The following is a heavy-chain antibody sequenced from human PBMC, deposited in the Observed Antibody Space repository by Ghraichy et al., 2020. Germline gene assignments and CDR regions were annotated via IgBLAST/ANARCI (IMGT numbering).Heavy chain of an antibody. Sequence: GGSLRLSCAASGFTFGSYAMHWVRQAPGKGLEWVASIRFDGSNKNYVDSVKGRFTISRDNSKNTLYLQMNSLRPEDTAVYYCASRLTHYESSGYYPIGFWGQGTLVTVSS. CDR3: ASRLTHYESSGYYPIGF. D-gene: IGHD3-22*01. CDR1: GFTFGSYA. V-gene: IGHV3-30*02. CDR2: IRFDGSNK. J-gene: IGHJ4*02.